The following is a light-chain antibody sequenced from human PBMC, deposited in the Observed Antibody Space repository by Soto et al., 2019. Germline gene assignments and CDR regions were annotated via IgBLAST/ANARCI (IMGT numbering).Light chain of an antibody. Sequence: QSVLTQPASVSGSPGQSITISCTGSSSDIGGYNYVSWYQQHPGKAPKVMIYEVNNRPSGVSHRFSGSKSGNTASLTISGLQAEDEADYYCSSYTGTSARAFGTGTKLTVL. CDR2: EVN. J-gene: IGLJ1*01. CDR1: SSDIGGYNY. V-gene: IGLV2-14*01. CDR3: SSYTGTSARA.